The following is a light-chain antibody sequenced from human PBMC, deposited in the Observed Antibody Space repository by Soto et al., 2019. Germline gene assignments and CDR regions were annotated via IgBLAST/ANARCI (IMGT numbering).Light chain of an antibody. V-gene: IGLV2-14*03. CDR1: RSDVGGYNF. CDR2: DVT. CDR3: CSYIANNTMV. Sequence: QSALTQPASLSGSPGQSITISCTGTRSDVGGYNFVSWYRQHPGKAPKLMIYDVTQRPSGVSNRLSGSKSGNTASLTISGLQAEDEADYYCCSYIANNTMVFGGGTQLTVL. J-gene: IGLJ3*02.